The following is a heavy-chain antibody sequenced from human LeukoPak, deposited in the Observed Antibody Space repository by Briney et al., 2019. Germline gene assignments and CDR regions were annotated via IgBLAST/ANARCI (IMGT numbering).Heavy chain of an antibody. J-gene: IGHJ5*02. V-gene: IGHV3-30*03. Sequence: GGSPRLSCAASGFTFSSYGMHWVRQAPGKGLEWVAVISFDGSNKYYADSVRGRFTISRDNSKNTLYLQMNSLRAEDTAVYYCARPLIRVGATEPNWFDPWGQGTLVTVSS. CDR1: GFTFSSYG. D-gene: IGHD1-26*01. CDR2: ISFDGSNK. CDR3: ARPLIRVGATEPNWFDP.